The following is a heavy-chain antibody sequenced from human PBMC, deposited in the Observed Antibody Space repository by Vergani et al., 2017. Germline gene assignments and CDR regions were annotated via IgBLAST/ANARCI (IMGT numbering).Heavy chain of an antibody. J-gene: IGHJ4*02. CDR2: ISYDGSNK. Sequence: QVQLVESGGGVVQPGRSLRLSCAASGFTFSSYGMHWVRQAPGKGLEWVAVISYDGSNKYYADSVKGRFTISRDNSKNTLYLQMNSLRAEDTAVYYCANVAAAGTDLDYWGQGTLVTVSS. CDR1: GFTFSSYG. CDR3: ANVAAAGTDLDY. V-gene: IGHV3-30*18. D-gene: IGHD6-13*01.